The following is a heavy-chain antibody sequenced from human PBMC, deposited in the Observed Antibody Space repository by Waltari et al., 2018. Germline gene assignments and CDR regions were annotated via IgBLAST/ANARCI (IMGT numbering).Heavy chain of an antibody. D-gene: IGHD2-2*01. Sequence: QVQLQESGQGLVKPSGTLSLTYAVSGDSISGNYWWSWVRQSPEKGLEWIGQVHHSDKTHYNPSLQSRVTISLDKPKNQFSLNLNSVTAADTAVYYCAGDRAIGLFFDYWGRGTLVTVSS. V-gene: IGHV4-4*02. J-gene: IGHJ4*02. CDR3: AGDRAIGLFFDY. CDR1: GDSISGNYW. CDR2: VHHSDKT.